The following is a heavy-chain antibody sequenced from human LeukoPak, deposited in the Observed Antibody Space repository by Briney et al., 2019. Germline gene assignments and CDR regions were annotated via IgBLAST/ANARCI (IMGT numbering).Heavy chain of an antibody. CDR2: ISSGAST. CDR1: GFTVSSNY. D-gene: IGHD3-22*01. V-gene: IGHV3-53*01. J-gene: IGHJ3*02. CDR3: ARDSYYYDSSGYYHGAFDI. Sequence: PGGSLRLSCVASGFTVSSNYMSWVGHAPGQGLEWVSVISSGASTYYAASVTSRFTISRDNSVNTLYLQMNSLRAEDTAVYYCARDSYYYDSSGYYHGAFDIWGQGTMVIVSS.